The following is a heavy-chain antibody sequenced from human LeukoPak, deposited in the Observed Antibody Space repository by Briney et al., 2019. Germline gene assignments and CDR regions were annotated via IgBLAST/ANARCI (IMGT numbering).Heavy chain of an antibody. V-gene: IGHV1-69*06. D-gene: IGHD3-3*01. Sequence: RASVKVSCKASGDTFGTFSFNWVRQAPSEGLEWLGGLTPLAGTPNYAQKFQGGLTISADKSTSTVYMELSRLTSEDTAVYFCAKFWSGYYTDWGQGTLVSVSS. CDR3: AKFWSGYYTD. CDR1: GDTFGTFS. CDR2: LTPLAGTP. J-gene: IGHJ4*02.